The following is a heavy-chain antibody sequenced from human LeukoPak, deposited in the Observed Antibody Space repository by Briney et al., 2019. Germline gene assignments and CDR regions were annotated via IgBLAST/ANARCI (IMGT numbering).Heavy chain of an antibody. V-gene: IGHV4-59*11. CDR3: TRGGWSLDY. D-gene: IGHD6-19*01. CDR1: GGSISSHY. Sequence: SETLSLTCTVSGGSISSHYWSWIRQPPGKGLEWIGYIYYSGTTNYNPSLKSRVTISVDTSNNQFALKLSSVTAADTAMYYCTRGGWSLDYWGRGTLVTVSS. CDR2: IYYSGTT. J-gene: IGHJ4*02.